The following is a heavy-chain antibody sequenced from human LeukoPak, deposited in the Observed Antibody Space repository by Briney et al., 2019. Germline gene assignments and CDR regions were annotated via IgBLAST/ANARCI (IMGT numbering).Heavy chain of an antibody. V-gene: IGHV5-51*01. D-gene: IGHD5-12*01. CDR3: ARHFVSGGGYGSFDY. CDR2: IYPGDSDT. J-gene: IGHJ4*02. Sequence: GGSLKISCKGSGYSFTSYWIGWGRQMPGKGLECMGIIYPGDSDTRYSPSFQGQVTISADKSISTAYLQWSSLKASDTAMYYCARHFVSGGGYGSFDYWGQGSLVTVSS. CDR1: GYSFTSYW.